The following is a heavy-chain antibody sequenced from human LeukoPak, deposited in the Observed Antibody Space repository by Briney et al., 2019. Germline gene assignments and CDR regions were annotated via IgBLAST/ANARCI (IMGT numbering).Heavy chain of an antibody. V-gene: IGHV6-1*01. CDR1: GDSVSSNSAA. J-gene: IGHJ4*02. CDR2: TYYRSKWYN. D-gene: IGHD2-2*02. Sequence: SQTLSLTCAISGDSVSSNSAAWNWIRQSPSRGLEWLGRTYYRSKWYNDYAVSVKSRITINPDTSKNQFSLQLNSVTPEDTAVYYCARAHFIGGYCSSTSCYKPFYFDYWGQGTLVTVSS. CDR3: ARAHFIGGYCSSTSCYKPFYFDY.